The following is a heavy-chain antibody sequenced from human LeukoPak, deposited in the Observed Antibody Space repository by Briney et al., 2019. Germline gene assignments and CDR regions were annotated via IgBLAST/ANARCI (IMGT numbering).Heavy chain of an antibody. CDR1: GFTFSTYW. J-gene: IGHJ6*03. Sequence: GGSLRLSCVASGFTFSTYWMSWVRQAPGKGLEWVANIKQDGGEKYYVDSVKGRFTIFRDNAKNSLYLQMSTLRADDAAVYYCARSGDYYYYYYLGVWGKGTTVTVS. CDR3: ARSGDYYYYYYLGV. CDR2: IKQDGGEK. V-gene: IGHV3-7*01.